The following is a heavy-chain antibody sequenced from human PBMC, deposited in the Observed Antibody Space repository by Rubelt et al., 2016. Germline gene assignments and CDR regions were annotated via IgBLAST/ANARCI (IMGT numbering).Heavy chain of an antibody. Sequence: GGVVQPGRSLRLSCAASGFTFSSYGMHWVRQAPGKGLEWVAVIWYDGSNKYYADSVKGRFTISRDNSKNTLYLQMNSLRAEDTAVYYCARGGMGGSTGYLAYGGQGTLVTVSS. CDR2: IWYDGSNK. D-gene: IGHD1-26*01. CDR1: GFTFSSYG. V-gene: IGHV3-33*01. J-gene: IGHJ4*02. CDR3: ARGGMGGSTGYLAY.